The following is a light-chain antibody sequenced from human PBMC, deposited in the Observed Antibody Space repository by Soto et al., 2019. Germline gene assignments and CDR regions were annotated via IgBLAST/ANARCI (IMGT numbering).Light chain of an antibody. CDR3: SSYSNSSTIDVV. CDR1: SSDVGVYNY. J-gene: IGLJ2*01. Sequence: QSALTQPASVSGSPGQSITISCTGTSSDVGVYNYVSWYQQHQGKAPNLMIYDVSNRPSGVSNRFSGAKSGNTASLTISGVQAEDEADYYCSSYSNSSTIDVVFGGGTKLTVL. V-gene: IGLV2-14*01. CDR2: DVS.